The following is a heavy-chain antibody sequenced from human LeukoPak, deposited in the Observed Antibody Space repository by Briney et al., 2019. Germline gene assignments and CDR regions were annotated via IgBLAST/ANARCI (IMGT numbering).Heavy chain of an antibody. Sequence: GRSLTLSCAASGFTFSAYGMPWVRQAPGKGLEWVAVIWKEGNKSYNSDSVKGRFTISRDNSKNTLYLQMNSLRADDTAVYYCATDSIGPATDFDYWGQGTLVTVSS. V-gene: IGHV3-33*01. CDR2: IWKEGNKS. D-gene: IGHD2-2*01. J-gene: IGHJ4*02. CDR1: GFTFSAYG. CDR3: ATDSIGPATDFDY.